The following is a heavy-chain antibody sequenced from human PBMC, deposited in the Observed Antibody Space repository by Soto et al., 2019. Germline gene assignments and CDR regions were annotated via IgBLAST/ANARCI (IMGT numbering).Heavy chain of an antibody. D-gene: IGHD3-9*01. CDR1: GLTLSSYA. CDR3: AKDRHPDGIWTFDS. J-gene: IGHJ4*02. CDR2: INGPGSRT. Sequence: GWSLRLSCAASGLTLSSYAMSWVRQAPGKGLEWVSGINGPGSRTYYADSVKGRFTVSRDNSKKMLFLQMNSLRDEDTAVYYCAKDRHPDGIWTFDSWGPGTLVTVS. V-gene: IGHV3-23*01.